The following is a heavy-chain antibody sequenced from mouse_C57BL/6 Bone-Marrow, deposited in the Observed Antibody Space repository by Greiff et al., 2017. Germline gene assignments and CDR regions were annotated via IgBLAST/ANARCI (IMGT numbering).Heavy chain of an antibody. V-gene: IGHV1-15*01. Sequence: QVQLKESGAELVRPGASVTLSCKASGYTFTDYDMHWVQQTPVHGLEWIGAIDPETGGTAYNQKFKGKAILTADKSSSTAYMDLRSLTSEDSAGYYCTRNGRSTMITTRWYFDVWGTGTTVTVSS. CDR2: IDPETGGT. CDR1: GYTFTDYD. J-gene: IGHJ1*03. CDR3: TRNGRSTMITTRWYFDV. D-gene: IGHD2-4*01.